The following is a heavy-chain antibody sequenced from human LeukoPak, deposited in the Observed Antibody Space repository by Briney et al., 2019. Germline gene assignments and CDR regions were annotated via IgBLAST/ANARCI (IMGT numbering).Heavy chain of an antibody. CDR3: ARDPPLRTGWSQNFFDY. D-gene: IGHD6-19*01. Sequence: PGGSLRLSCTPSGFTFDDYAMHWVRQAQGKGLEWVALISYDGGNIYYADSVKGRFTISRDNSQNTLYLQMNSLRAEDTAVYYCARDPPLRTGWSQNFFDYWGQGTLVTVSS. J-gene: IGHJ4*02. V-gene: IGHV3-30*01. CDR1: GFTFDDYA. CDR2: ISYDGGNI.